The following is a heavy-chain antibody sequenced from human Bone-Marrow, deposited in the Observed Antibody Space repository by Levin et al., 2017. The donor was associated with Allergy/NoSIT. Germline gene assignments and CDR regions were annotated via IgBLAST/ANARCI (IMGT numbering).Heavy chain of an antibody. CDR1: GSMFSSFV. CDR3: ATAGRTSGYADAFEF. V-gene: IGHV3-30*04. D-gene: IGHD3-22*01. J-gene: IGHJ3*01. CDR2: ISHDERSI. Sequence: SCVVSGSMFSSFVLHWVRQAPGKGLEWVAVISHDERSIIYADSVKGRFIISKDNSKKTLFLQMNSLRDEDTAVYYCATAGRTSGYADAFEFWGQGTMVTVSS.